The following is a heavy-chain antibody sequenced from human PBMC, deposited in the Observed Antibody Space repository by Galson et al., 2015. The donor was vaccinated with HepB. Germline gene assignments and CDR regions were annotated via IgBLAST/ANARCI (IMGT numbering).Heavy chain of an antibody. CDR3: AREPPYSFGWYFDC. J-gene: IGHJ4*02. D-gene: IGHD6-19*01. V-gene: IGHV4-4*07. CDR1: GGSISDNY. CDR2: IYPSGST. Sequence: SETLSLTCTVSGGSISDNYWSWIRQPAGKGLEWIGRIYPSGSTYYNPSLMSRVTMSADTSKNQLSLNLNSVTAADTAVYYCAREPPYSFGWYFDCWGLGTLVTVSS.